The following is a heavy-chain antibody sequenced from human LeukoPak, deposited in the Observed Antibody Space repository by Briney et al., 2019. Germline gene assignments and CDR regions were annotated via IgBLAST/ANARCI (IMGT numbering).Heavy chain of an antibody. CDR2: ISYDGSNK. J-gene: IGHJ4*02. CDR3: AXXXDTAMVSYFDY. Sequence: GGSLRLSCAASGFTFSSYGMPWVRQAPGKGLEWVAVISYDGSNKYYADSVKGRFTISRDNSKNTLYLQMNSLRAEDTAVYYCAXXXDTAMVSYFDYWGQGTLVTVXS. V-gene: IGHV3-30*18. D-gene: IGHD5-18*01. CDR1: GFTFSSYG.